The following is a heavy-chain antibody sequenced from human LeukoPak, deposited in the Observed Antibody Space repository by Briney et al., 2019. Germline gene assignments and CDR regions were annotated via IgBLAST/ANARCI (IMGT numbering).Heavy chain of an antibody. D-gene: IGHD6-19*01. V-gene: IGHV1-2*02. CDR2: INPNSGGT. CDR1: GYTFTSYD. CDR3: ARELHSSWYFDL. Sequence: ASVKVSCKASGYTFTSYDINWVRQATGQGLEWMGWINPNSGGTNYAQKFQGRVTMTRDTSISTAYMELSRLRSDDTAVYYCARELHSSWYFDLWGRGTLVTVSS. J-gene: IGHJ2*01.